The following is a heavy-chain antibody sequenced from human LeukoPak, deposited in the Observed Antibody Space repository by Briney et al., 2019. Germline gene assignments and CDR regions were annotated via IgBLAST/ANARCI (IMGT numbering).Heavy chain of an antibody. D-gene: IGHD2-2*01. Sequence: SETLSLTCTVSGGSVSSGSYYRSWIRQPPGKGLEWIGYIYYSGSTNYNPSLKSRVTISVDTSKNQFSLKLSSVTAADTAVYYCARERIVVVPAAYYYYGMDVWGKGTTVTVSS. J-gene: IGHJ6*04. V-gene: IGHV4-61*01. CDR2: IYYSGST. CDR3: ARERIVVVPAAYYYYGMDV. CDR1: GGSVSSGSYY.